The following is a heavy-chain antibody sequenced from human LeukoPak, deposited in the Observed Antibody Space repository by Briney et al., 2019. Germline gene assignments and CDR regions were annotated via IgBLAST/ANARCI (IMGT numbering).Heavy chain of an antibody. CDR1: GGSISSSSYY. CDR3: ARAQYDSSAPDY. J-gene: IGHJ4*02. Sequence: PSETLSLTSTVSGGSISSSSYYWGWIRQPPGKGLEWIGSIYYSGSTYYNPSLKSRVTISVATSKNQFSLKLSSVTAADTAVYYCARAQYDSSAPDYWGQGTLVTVSS. D-gene: IGHD3-22*01. V-gene: IGHV4-39*07. CDR2: IYYSGST.